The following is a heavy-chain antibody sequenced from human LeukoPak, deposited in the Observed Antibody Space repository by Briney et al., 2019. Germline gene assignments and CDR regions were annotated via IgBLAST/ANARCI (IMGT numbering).Heavy chain of an antibody. J-gene: IGHJ1*01. CDR2: ISGSGGST. V-gene: IGHV3-23*01. CDR3: LKEFVLPAGYCQH. CDR1: GYIFSCCA. D-gene: IGHD2-2*01. Sequence: PGGSVRLLCAPSGYIFSCCAVICVRQAPGKGLEWVSAISGSGGSTYYADSVKGRFTISRDNSKNTLYLQMNSLRAEDTAVYYCLKEFVLPAGYCQHWGQSTLVTVSS.